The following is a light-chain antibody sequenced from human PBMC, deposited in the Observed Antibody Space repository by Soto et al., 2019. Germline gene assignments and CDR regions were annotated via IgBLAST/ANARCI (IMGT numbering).Light chain of an antibody. CDR2: AAS. Sequence: DIQMTQSPSSLSASVGDRVTITCRASQGIGNYLAWYQQRPGKVPKLLVYAASTLHSGVPSRFRGSGSGTDFALTITSLQPEDVATYYCQKYYSGLQAFGPGTKVDIK. CDR1: QGIGNY. J-gene: IGKJ3*01. CDR3: QKYYSGLQA. V-gene: IGKV1-27*01.